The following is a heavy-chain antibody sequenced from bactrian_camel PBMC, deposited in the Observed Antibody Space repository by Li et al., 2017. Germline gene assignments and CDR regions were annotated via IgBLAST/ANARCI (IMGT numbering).Heavy chain of an antibody. J-gene: IGHJ4*01. CDR3: AAALIYVTGAYNY. CDR2: ITSGGGST. D-gene: IGHD5*01. CDR1: GFTFSSYA. Sequence: VQLVESGGGLVQPGGSLRLSCAAASGFTFSSYAMSWVRQAPGKGLEWVSGITSGGGSTYYPGSVKGRFTISRDNAKNTLYLQMSSLKPEDTAMYYCAAALIYVTGAYNYWGQGTQVTVS. V-gene: IGHV3S31*01.